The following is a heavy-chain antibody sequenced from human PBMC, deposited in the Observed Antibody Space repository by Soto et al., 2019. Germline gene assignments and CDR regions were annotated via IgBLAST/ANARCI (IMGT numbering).Heavy chain of an antibody. J-gene: IGHJ4*02. CDR1: GGSFSGYF. D-gene: IGHD3-22*01. CDR3: ARGPRPLIQIDDYGNSGHYPD. CDR2: INHTGGT. V-gene: IGHV4-34*01. Sequence: PSETLSLTCAVYGGSFSGYFWRWIRQPPGKGLAWVGEINHTGGTNYNPSLKSRVTISADTSKNQFSLKLTSVTAADTAVYYSARGPRPLIQIDDYGNSGHYPDWGQGTLVTVSS.